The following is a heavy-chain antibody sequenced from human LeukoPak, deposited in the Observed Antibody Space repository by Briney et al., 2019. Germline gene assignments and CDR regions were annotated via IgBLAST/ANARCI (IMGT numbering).Heavy chain of an antibody. Sequence: PSQTLSLTCTVSGGSISSGSYYWSWIRQPAGKGLEWIGRIYTSGSTNYNPSLKSRVTISVDTSKNQFSLKLSSVTAADTAVYYCASLRGGYSSSWTAFDIWGQGTMVTVSS. CDR3: ASLRGGYSSSWTAFDI. J-gene: IGHJ3*02. CDR1: GGSISSGSYY. V-gene: IGHV4-61*02. CDR2: IYTSGST. D-gene: IGHD6-13*01.